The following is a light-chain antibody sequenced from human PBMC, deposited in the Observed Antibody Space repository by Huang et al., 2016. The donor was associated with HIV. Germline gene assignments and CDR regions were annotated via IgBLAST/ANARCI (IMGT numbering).Light chain of an antibody. Sequence: EIVLTQSPATLSLSPGERATLSCGASQSLSSSYLAWYEQKPGLSPRLLLYGASNRATGIPDRFSGSGSGTDFTLTISRLEPEDFAVYYCQQYGSSPLTFGGGTKVEIK. CDR1: QSLSSSY. J-gene: IGKJ4*01. V-gene: IGKV3D-20*01. CDR3: QQYGSSPLT. CDR2: GAS.